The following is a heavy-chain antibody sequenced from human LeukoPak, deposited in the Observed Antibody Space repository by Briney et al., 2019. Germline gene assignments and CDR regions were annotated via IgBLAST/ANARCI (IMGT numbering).Heavy chain of an antibody. Sequence: SETLSLTCTVSGGSISSSSYYWGWIRQPPGKGLEWIGSIYYSGSTYYNPSLKSRVTISVDTSKNQFSLRLSSVTAADTAVYYCARVKLYSSSPGYVDVWGKGTTVTVSS. D-gene: IGHD6-6*01. CDR3: ARVKLYSSSPGYVDV. J-gene: IGHJ6*03. CDR1: GGSISSSSYY. CDR2: IYYSGST. V-gene: IGHV4-39*07.